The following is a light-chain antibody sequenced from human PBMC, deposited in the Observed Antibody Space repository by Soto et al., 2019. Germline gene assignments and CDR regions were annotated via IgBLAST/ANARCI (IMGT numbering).Light chain of an antibody. CDR3: QQRNDWS. J-gene: IGKJ3*01. CDR2: DAS. Sequence: EVVLTQSPVTLSLSPGERATLSCRTSQSVGSYLAWYQQKPGQAPRLLIYDASTRATGIPARFSGSGSGTDFTLTISSLEPEDCAVYYCQQRNDWSFGPGTKVEIK. V-gene: IGKV3-11*01. CDR1: QSVGSY.